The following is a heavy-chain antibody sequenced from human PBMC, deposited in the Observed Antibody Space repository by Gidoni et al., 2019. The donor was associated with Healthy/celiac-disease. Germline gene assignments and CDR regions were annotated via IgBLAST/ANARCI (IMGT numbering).Heavy chain of an antibody. CDR1: GGSISRSSYY. V-gene: IGHV4-39*01. Sequence: LQLQESGPGLVTPSETLSVTCTGSGGSISRSSYYGGWIRKPPGKGLEWIGSIYYSGSTYYNPPLKSRVTISVDTSTNHLSLKLISVTAADTAVYYCASHSSGWYSGDYYFDYWGQGTLVTVSS. J-gene: IGHJ4*02. CDR2: IYYSGST. D-gene: IGHD6-19*01. CDR3: ASHSSGWYSGDYYFDY.